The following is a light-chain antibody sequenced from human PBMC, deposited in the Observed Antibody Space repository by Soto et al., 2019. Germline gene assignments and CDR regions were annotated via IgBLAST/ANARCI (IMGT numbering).Light chain of an antibody. CDR2: KAS. Sequence: DIQMTQSPSTLSASVGDRVTITCRASQSISSWLAWYQQKPGKAPKLLIYKASSLESGVPSRFSGSGSGTEFPLTISSLRLDDFATYYCQRYNSLWTFIQATKEEIK. CDR1: QSISSW. CDR3: QRYNSLWT. J-gene: IGKJ1*01. V-gene: IGKV1-5*03.